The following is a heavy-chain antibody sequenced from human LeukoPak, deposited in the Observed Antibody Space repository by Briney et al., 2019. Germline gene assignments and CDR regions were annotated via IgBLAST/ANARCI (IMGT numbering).Heavy chain of an antibody. Sequence: ASVKVSCKASGYTFTGYYMHWXXXAPGQGXXXXXXXXPXSGGTNYAXXXXGXVTXTRXTXISTAYMELSRLRSDDTAVYYCARALSGYDLGGTDFDYWGQGTLVTVSS. V-gene: IGHV1-2*02. D-gene: IGHD5-12*01. CDR3: ARALSGYDLGGTDFDY. CDR2: XXPXSGGT. J-gene: IGHJ4*02. CDR1: GYTFTGYY.